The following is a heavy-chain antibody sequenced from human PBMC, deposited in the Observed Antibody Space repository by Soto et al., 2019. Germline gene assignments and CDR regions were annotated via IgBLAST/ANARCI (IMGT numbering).Heavy chain of an antibody. CDR3: AILAVDYYGPGSYPLLPLRFDY. Sequence: SETLSLTCTVSGGPISSYYWSWIRQPPGKGLEWIGYIHYSGSTDYNPTLKSRVTISGDTSKKQFSLKLNSVTAAYTAVYYCAILAVDYYGPGSYPLLPLRFDYWGQGTLVTVSS. D-gene: IGHD3-10*01. V-gene: IGHV4-59*01. J-gene: IGHJ4*02. CDR2: IHYSGST. CDR1: GGPISSYY.